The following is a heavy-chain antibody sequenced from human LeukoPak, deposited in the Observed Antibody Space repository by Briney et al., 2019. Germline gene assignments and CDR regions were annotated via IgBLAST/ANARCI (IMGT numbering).Heavy chain of an antibody. CDR1: GYTFTNYG. CDR3: ARNTIIFGVVQNWFDP. CDR2: ISAYNGDT. D-gene: IGHD3-3*01. J-gene: IGHJ5*02. V-gene: IGHV1-18*01. Sequence: ASVKVSCKASGYTFTNYGITWVRQAPGQGLEWMGWISAYNGDTNYAQKFRGRVTMTTDTSTSTAYMELRSLRSDDTAVYYCARNTIIFGVVQNWFDPWGQGTLVTVSS.